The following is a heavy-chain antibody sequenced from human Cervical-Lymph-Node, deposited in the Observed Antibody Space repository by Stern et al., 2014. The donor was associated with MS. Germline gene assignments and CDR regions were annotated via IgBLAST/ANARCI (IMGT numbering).Heavy chain of an antibody. CDR1: GFSFSRYA. J-gene: IGHJ4*02. CDR2: IWYEGCTQ. Sequence: QVQLVQSGGGVVPPGRSLRLSCAASGFSFSRYAMHWVRQAPGQGLEWVALIWYEGCTQYYADSVTGRCAISRDNLKNTLYLQMNSLRAEDTAVYYCASAYSSSHYYFDYWGQGTLVTVSS. CDR3: ASAYSSSHYYFDY. V-gene: IGHV3-33*01. D-gene: IGHD6-13*01.